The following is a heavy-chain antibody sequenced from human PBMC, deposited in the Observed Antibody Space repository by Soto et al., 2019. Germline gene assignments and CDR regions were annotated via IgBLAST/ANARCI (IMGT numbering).Heavy chain of an antibody. V-gene: IGHV3-30*18. J-gene: IGHJ4*02. CDR1: GFTFSSYG. Sequence: QVQLVESGGGVVQPGRSLRLSCAASGFTFSSYGMHWVRQAPGKGLEWVAVISYDGSNKYYADSVKGRFTISRDNSKNTLYLQMNSLRAEDTAVYYGPNAYDSSSGLDYWGQGTLVTVSS. CDR2: ISYDGSNK. CDR3: PNAYDSSSGLDY. D-gene: IGHD3-22*01.